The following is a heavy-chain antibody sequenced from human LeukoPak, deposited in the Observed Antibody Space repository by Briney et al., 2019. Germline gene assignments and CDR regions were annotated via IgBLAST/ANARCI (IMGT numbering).Heavy chain of an antibody. CDR2: ISGSGGST. CDR3: AKEDSMVRGPRYYYGMDV. D-gene: IGHD3-10*01. CDR1: GFTFSSYA. J-gene: IGHJ6*02. Sequence: GGSLRLSCAASGFTFSSYAMSWVRQAPGKGLEWVSAISGSGGSTYYADSVKGWFTISRDNSKNTLYLQMNSLRAEDTAVYHCAKEDSMVRGPRYYYGMDVWGQGTTVTVSS. V-gene: IGHV3-23*01.